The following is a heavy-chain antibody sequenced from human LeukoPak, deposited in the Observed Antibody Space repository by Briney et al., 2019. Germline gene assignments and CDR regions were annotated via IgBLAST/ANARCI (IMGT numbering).Heavy chain of an antibody. CDR3: ARDQYGDYALDY. Sequence: GGSLRLSCPASGFTFSSYSMNWVRQAPGKGLEWVSSISSISYIYYADSVKGRFTISRDTAKNSLYLQMNSLRAEDTAVYHCARDQYGDYALDYWGQGTLVTVSS. CDR1: GFTFSSYS. D-gene: IGHD4-17*01. J-gene: IGHJ4*02. CDR2: ISSISYI. V-gene: IGHV3-21*01.